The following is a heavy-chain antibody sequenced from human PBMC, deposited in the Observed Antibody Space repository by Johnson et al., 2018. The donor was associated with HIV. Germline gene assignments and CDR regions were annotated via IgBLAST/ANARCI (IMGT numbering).Heavy chain of an antibody. V-gene: IGHV3-23*03. D-gene: IGHD2-2*01. CDR3: ARVSNPQYCSSTSCSGWDGAFDI. Sequence: VQLVESGGVVVQPGGSLRFSCAASGFSFDDDAMHWVRQPPGKGLEWVSVIYSGGSTYYADSVKGRFTTSRDNSKNTLYLQMNSLRAEDTAVYYCARVSNPQYCSSTSCSGWDGAFDIWGQGTMVTVS. J-gene: IGHJ3*02. CDR2: IYSGGST. CDR1: GFSFDDDA.